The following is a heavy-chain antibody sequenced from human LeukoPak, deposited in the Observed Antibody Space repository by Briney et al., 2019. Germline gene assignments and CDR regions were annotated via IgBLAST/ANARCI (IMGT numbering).Heavy chain of an antibody. CDR3: ARDPTPVQQQPQILDP. CDR1: GGTFSSYA. D-gene: IGHD6-13*01. V-gene: IGHV1-2*02. CDR2: INPNSGGT. J-gene: IGHJ5*02. Sequence: GASVKVSCKASGGTFSSYAISWVRQAPGQGLEWMGWINPNSGGTNYAQKFQGRVTMTRDTSISTAYMELSRLRSDDTAVYYCARDPTPVQQQPQILDPWGQGTLVTVSS.